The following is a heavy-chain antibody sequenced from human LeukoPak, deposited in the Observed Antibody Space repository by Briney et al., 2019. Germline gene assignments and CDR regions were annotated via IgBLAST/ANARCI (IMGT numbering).Heavy chain of an antibody. J-gene: IGHJ4*02. Sequence: SETLSLTCTASGGFISDSYWSWIRQPPGKGLEWIGYIYYSGTTKYNPSLKSRVTISTDTSKNQFSLQLNSVTPEDTAVYYCARDRGNGWNHPVDWGQGTLVTVSS. D-gene: IGHD6-19*01. CDR3: ARDRGNGWNHPVD. CDR2: IYYSGTT. V-gene: IGHV4-59*12. CDR1: GGFISDSY.